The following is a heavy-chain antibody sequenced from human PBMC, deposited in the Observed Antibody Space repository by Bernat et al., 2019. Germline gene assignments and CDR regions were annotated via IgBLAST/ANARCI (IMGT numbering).Heavy chain of an antibody. CDR3: SRDPVYSNYVFDY. J-gene: IGHJ4*02. D-gene: IGHD4-4*01. Sequence: QVHLVESGGGVVQPGGSLRLSCTASGFSFSSFGMHWVRQAPGKGLQWVAAIWYDGSNKYYADSVKGRFTISRDDSKNTLYLEMNSLTAEDTAIYYCSRDPVYSNYVFDYWGPGTLVTVSS. CDR2: IWYDGSNK. CDR1: GFSFSSFG. V-gene: IGHV3-33*01.